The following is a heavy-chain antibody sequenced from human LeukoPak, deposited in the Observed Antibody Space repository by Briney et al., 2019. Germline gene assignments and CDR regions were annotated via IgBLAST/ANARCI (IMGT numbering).Heavy chain of an antibody. Sequence: SETLSLTCTVSGGSISSSSYYWGWIRQPPGKGLEWIGSIYYSGSTYYNPSLKSQFTISLDTSKNQFSLKLSSVTAADTAMYYCARDLDSSSSYWGQGTLVTVSS. CDR3: ARDLDSSSSY. V-gene: IGHV4-39*07. J-gene: IGHJ4*02. CDR1: GGSISSSSYY. CDR2: IYYSGST. D-gene: IGHD6-13*01.